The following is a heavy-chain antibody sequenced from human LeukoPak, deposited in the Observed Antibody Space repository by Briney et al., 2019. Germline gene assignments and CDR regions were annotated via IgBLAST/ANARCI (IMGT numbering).Heavy chain of an antibody. J-gene: IGHJ6*03. CDR1: GFTFSTYA. D-gene: IGHD2-2*01. Sequence: SGRSLRPSCAASGFTFSTYAIHWVRQAPGKGLEWVAVISFDGVNTFYADSVKGRFTISRDNSNNTVYLQMNNLRPEDTAVFYCARGQGYESYYYMDVWGKGTTVSVSS. CDR3: ARGQGYESYYYMDV. CDR2: ISFDGVNT. V-gene: IGHV3-30*04.